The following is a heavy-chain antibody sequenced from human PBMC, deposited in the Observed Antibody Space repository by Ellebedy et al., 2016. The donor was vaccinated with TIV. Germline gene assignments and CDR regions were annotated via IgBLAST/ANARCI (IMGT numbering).Heavy chain of an antibody. CDR1: GGSISSSSYY. CDR3: ARQRGYSDGSGYYIGYSCYGLDV. CDR2: IYYSGST. Sequence: SETLSLXCTVSGGSISSSSYYWGWIRQPPGKGLEWIGSIYYSGSTYYNPSLKSRVTISVDTSKNQFSLKLSSVTAADTAVYYCARQRGYSDGSGYYIGYSCYGLDVWGQGTTVTVSS. J-gene: IGHJ6*02. V-gene: IGHV4-39*01. D-gene: IGHD3-22*01.